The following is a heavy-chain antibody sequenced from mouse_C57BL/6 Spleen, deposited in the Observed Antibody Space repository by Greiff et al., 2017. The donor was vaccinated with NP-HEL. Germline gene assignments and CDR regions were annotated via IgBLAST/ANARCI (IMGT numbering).Heavy chain of an antibody. CDR3: ARSGYYGRGYFDV. CDR2: IYPGDGDT. CDR1: AYAFSSSW. Sequence: QVQLKESGPELVKPGASVKISCKASAYAFSSSWMNWVKQRPGKGLEWIGRIYPGDGDTNYNGKFKGKATLTADKSSSTAYMQLSSLTSEDSAVYFCARSGYYGRGYFDVWGTGTTVTVSS. V-gene: IGHV1-82*01. D-gene: IGHD1-1*01. J-gene: IGHJ1*03.